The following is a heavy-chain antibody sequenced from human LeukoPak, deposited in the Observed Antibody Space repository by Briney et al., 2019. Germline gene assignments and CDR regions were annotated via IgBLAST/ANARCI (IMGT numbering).Heavy chain of an antibody. CDR1: GGSISSSSYY. D-gene: IGHD6-19*01. CDR3: ASSLAVAGTSQIYY. V-gene: IGHV4-39*01. Sequence: SETLSLTCTVSGGSISSSSYYWGWIRQPPGKGLEWIGSIYYSGSTYYNPSLKSRVTISEDTSKNQFSLKLSSVTAADTAVYYCASSLAVAGTSQIYYWGQGTLVTVSS. CDR2: IYYSGST. J-gene: IGHJ4*02.